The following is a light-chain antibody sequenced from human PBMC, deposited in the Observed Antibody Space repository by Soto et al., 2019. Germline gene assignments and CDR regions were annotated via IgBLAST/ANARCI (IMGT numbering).Light chain of an antibody. CDR3: ALYGGSGPVV. CDR2: STN. J-gene: IGLJ2*01. CDR1: SASVLTSYY. Sequence: QTVVSQEPSFSVSPGETVTLTCGVTSASVLTSYYPRWYQQTPGQAPRTLIYSTNSRSSGVPDRFSGSNLGNKAALTITGAQADDEADSYRALYGGSGPVVFGGGTELAV. V-gene: IGLV8-61*01.